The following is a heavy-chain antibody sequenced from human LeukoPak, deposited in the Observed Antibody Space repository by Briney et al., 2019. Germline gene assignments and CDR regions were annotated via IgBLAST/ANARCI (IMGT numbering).Heavy chain of an antibody. J-gene: IGHJ4*02. CDR1: GFTFSSYA. CDR2: ISGSGGST. CDR3: ARRIYDSSGYYYDY. V-gene: IGHV3-23*01. Sequence: GGSLRLSCAASGFTFSSYAMSWVRQAPGKGLEWVSAISGSGGSTCYADSVKGRFTISRDNSKNTLYLQMNSLRAEDTAVYYCARRIYDSSGYYYDYRGQGTLVTVSS. D-gene: IGHD3-22*01.